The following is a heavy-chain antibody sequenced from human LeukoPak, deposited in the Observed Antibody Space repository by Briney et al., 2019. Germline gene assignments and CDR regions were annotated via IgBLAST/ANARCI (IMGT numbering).Heavy chain of an antibody. V-gene: IGHV3-74*01. CDR3: AGTWSFDY. J-gene: IGHJ4*02. D-gene: IGHD2-15*01. CDR2: ISSDGTTT. Sequence: GGSLRLSCAVSGFTFSNDWMHWVRQAPGKGLLWVSRISSDGTTTNYADSVKGRFTISRDNAKNMLYLQMDSLRAEDTAVYYCAGTWSFDYWGQGTLVTVSS. CDR1: GFTFSNDW.